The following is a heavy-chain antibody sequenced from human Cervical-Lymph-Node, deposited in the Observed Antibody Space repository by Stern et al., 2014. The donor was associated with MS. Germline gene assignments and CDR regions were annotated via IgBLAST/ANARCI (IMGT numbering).Heavy chain of an antibody. J-gene: IGHJ4*02. CDR2: ITTIFDAT. CDR1: GGTFNNYA. CDR3: ARGDSEAPIYYFDY. D-gene: IGHD2-21*01. V-gene: IGHV1-69*01. Sequence: QVQLVQSGAEVKMPGSSVKVSCKTSGGTFNNYAISWVRQASGPGLEWMGGITTIFDATNYAQKLQGRITITADESTRTAYMELSSLRSDDTAMYYCARGDSEAPIYYFDYWGQGTLVTVSS.